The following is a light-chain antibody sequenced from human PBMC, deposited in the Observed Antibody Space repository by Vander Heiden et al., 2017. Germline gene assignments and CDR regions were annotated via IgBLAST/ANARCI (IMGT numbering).Light chain of an antibody. V-gene: IGLV2-11*01. Sequence: QSALTQPRSVSGSPGQSVTISCTGTSSDVGGYNYVSWYQQHPDKAPKLMIYDVSKRPSGVPDRFSGSKSGNTASLTISGRQAEDEADYYCCSYAGSYTLKVFGGGTKLTVL. CDR1: SSDVGGYNY. J-gene: IGLJ2*01. CDR3: CSYAGSYTLKV. CDR2: DVS.